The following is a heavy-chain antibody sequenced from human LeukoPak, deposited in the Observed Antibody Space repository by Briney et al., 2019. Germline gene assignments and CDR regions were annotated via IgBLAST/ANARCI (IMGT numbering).Heavy chain of an antibody. Sequence: VASVKVSCKASSYTFTSYGISWVRQAPGQGLEWMGWISAYNGNTNYAQKLQGRVTMTTDTSTSTAYMELRSLRSDDTAVYYCARQRADYYYYYMDVWGKGTTVTVSS. CDR1: SYTFTSYG. D-gene: IGHD1-26*01. J-gene: IGHJ6*03. CDR3: ARQRADYYYYYMDV. V-gene: IGHV1-18*01. CDR2: ISAYNGNT.